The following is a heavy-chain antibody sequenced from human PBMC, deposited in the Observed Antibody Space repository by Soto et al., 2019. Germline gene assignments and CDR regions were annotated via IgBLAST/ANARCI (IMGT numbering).Heavy chain of an antibody. CDR3: ARLSVITGTQYFDL. CDR1: GGSISSSSYY. CDR2: IYYSGST. D-gene: IGHD1-7*01. V-gene: IGHV4-39*01. J-gene: IGHJ2*01. Sequence: SETLSLTCTVSGGSISSSSYYWGWIRQPPGKGLEWIGSIYYSGSTYYNPSPKSRVTISVDTSKNQFSLKLSSVTAADTAVYYCARLSVITGTQYFDLWGRGTLVTVSS.